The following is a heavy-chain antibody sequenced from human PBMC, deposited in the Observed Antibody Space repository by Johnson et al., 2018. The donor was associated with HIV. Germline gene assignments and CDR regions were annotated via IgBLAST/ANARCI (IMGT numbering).Heavy chain of an antibody. D-gene: IGHD5-24*01. CDR3: ARACRDGYTCDAFDI. CDR2: VSYDGSNK. J-gene: IGHJ3*02. CDR1: GFTFSNYA. Sequence: QVQLVESGGGVVQPGRSLRVSCAASGFTFSNYAMHWVRQAPGKGLEWVAVVSYDGSNKYHADSVKGRFTISRDNSKNTLYLQMNSLRAEDTAVYYCARACRDGYTCDAFDIWGQGTMVTVSS. V-gene: IGHV3-30*14.